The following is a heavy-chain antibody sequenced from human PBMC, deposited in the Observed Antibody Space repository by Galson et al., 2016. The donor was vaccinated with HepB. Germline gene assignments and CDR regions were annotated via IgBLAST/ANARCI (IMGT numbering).Heavy chain of an antibody. CDR1: GDSISRSNW. Sequence: LSLTCAVSGDSISRSNWWTWVRQSPGKGLEWIGEIFHTGSTNYNPSLKSRVIISVDKSKNQFSLNLTSVTAADTAVYYCARVPAAIPFYFDYWGQEALVAVSS. V-gene: IGHV4-4*02. CDR3: ARVPAAIPFYFDY. CDR2: IFHTGST. D-gene: IGHD2-2*01. J-gene: IGHJ4*02.